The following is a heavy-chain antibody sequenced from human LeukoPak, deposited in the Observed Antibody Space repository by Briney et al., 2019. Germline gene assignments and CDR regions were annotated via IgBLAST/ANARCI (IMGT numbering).Heavy chain of an antibody. Sequence: PSETLSLTCAVYGGSFSGYYWSWIRQPPGKGLEWIGEINHSGSTNYNPSLKSRVTIPVDTSKNQFSLKLSSVTAADTAVYYCARRTPYYGMDVWGQGTTVTVS. CDR1: GGSFSGYY. CDR3: ARRTPYYGMDV. J-gene: IGHJ6*02. V-gene: IGHV4-34*01. CDR2: INHSGST.